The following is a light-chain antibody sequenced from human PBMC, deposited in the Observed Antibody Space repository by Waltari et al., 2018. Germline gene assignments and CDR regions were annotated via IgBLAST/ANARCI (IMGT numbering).Light chain of an antibody. Sequence: QSALTQPPSASGSPGQSVTISCSGSSSDVGGYHYVSWYQQHPGKAPRLMIYEVNKRPSGVPDRFSGSKFGTTASLTVSGLQVEDEADYYCSSYGGTNILVFGGGTKLTV. J-gene: IGLJ2*01. V-gene: IGLV2-8*01. CDR1: SSDVGGYHY. CDR2: EVN. CDR3: SSYGGTNILV.